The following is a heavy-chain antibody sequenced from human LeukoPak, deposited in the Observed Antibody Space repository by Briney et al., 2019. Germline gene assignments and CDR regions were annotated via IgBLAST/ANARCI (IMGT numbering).Heavy chain of an antibody. D-gene: IGHD6-6*01. J-gene: IGHJ4*02. V-gene: IGHV3-30*03. CDR3: ARVHSSSSWEFDC. CDR1: GFTFSSYG. Sequence: QSGGSLRLSCAASGFTFSSYGMHWVRQAPGKGLEWVAVISYDGSNKYYADSVKGRFTISRDNAKNSLYLQMNSLRAEDTAVYYCARVHSSSSWEFDCWGQGTLVTVSS. CDR2: ISYDGSNK.